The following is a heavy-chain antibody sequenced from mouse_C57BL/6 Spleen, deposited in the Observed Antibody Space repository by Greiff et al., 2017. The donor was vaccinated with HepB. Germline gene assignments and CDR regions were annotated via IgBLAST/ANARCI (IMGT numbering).Heavy chain of an antibody. CDR1: GFSLTSYG. V-gene: IGHV2-2*01. Sequence: VNLVESGPGLVQPSQSLSITCTVSGFSLTSYGVHWVRQSPGKGLEWLGVIWSGGSTDYNAAFISRLSISKDNSKSQVFFKMTSLQADVTAIYYCDREGEDYAIDYWGQGTSVTVSS. CDR3: DREGEDYAIDY. CDR2: IWSGGST. J-gene: IGHJ4*01.